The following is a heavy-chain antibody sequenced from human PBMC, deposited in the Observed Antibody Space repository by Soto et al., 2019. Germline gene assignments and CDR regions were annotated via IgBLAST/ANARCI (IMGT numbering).Heavy chain of an antibody. CDR1: GGSISSYY. CDR3: ARDRVDPAGIGAYGMDV. Sequence: QVQLQESGPGLVKPSETLSLTCTVSGGSISSYYWSWIRQPPGKGLEWIGYIYYSGSTNYNPSLKSRVTISVDTSKNQFSLKLSSVTAADTAVYYCARDRVDPAGIGAYGMDVWGQGTTVTVSS. CDR2: IYYSGST. D-gene: IGHD3-16*01. J-gene: IGHJ6*02. V-gene: IGHV4-59*01.